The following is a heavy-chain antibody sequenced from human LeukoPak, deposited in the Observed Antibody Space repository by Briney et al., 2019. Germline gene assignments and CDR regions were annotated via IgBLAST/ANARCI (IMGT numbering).Heavy chain of an antibody. Sequence: SETLSLTCTVSGGSISSYYWSWIRQPPGKGLEWIGYIYYSGSTNCNPSLKSRVAISVDTSKNQFSLKLSSVTAADTAVYYCASRIAAAGTGRGYFDYWGQGTLVTVSS. J-gene: IGHJ4*02. CDR3: ASRIAAAGTGRGYFDY. CDR1: GGSISSYY. V-gene: IGHV4-59*01. D-gene: IGHD6-13*01. CDR2: IYYSGST.